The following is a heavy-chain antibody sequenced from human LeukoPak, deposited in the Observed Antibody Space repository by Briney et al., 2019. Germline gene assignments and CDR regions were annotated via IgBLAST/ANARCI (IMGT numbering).Heavy chain of an antibody. CDR1: GFTVSSNY. D-gene: IGHD1-26*01. Sequence: GGSLRLSCAASGFTVSSNYMSWVRQAPGKGLEWVSVIYSGGSTYYADSVKGRFTISRHNSKNTLYLQMNSLRAEDTAVYYCAREVGHRPHQVDYWGQGTLVTVSS. J-gene: IGHJ4*02. V-gene: IGHV3-53*04. CDR3: AREVGHRPHQVDY. CDR2: IYSGGST.